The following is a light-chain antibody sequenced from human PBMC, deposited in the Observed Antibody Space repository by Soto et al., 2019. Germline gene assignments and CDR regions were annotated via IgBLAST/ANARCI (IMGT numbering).Light chain of an antibody. V-gene: IGKV1-39*01. CDR1: QTISSY. CDR3: HQSYSNPPT. J-gene: IGKJ5*01. Sequence: DIQMTQSPSSLSASVGDRVTITCRASQTISSYLNWYQQKPGKAPNLLIYAASSLRSGVPSKFSGSGSGTDFTLTISSLQPEDAATYYCHQSYSNPPTFGQGTRLEIK. CDR2: AAS.